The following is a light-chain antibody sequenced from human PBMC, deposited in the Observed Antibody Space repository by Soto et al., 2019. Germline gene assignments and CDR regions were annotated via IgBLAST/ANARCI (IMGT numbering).Light chain of an antibody. Sequence: EIVLTQSPGILSLSAGERATLSCRASQSVSSSYLAWYQQKPGQAPRLLIYGASNRATGIPGRFSASGSKTNFTLTISRLEPEVFAVYYCQQYGSSPPYTFGQGTKLEIK. CDR1: QSVSSSY. J-gene: IGKJ2*01. V-gene: IGKV3-20*01. CDR3: QQYGSSPPYT. CDR2: GAS.